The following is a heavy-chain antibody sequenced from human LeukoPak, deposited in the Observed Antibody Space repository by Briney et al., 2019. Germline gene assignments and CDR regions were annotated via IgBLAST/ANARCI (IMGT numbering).Heavy chain of an antibody. Sequence: GGSLRLSCAASGFTFSSYSMNWVRQAPGKGLEWVSSISSSSSYIYYADSVKGRFTISRDNAKNSLYLQMNSLRVEDTAVYYCARAGYCSGGSCSGAAFDIWGQGTMVTVSS. CDR1: GFTFSSYS. CDR2: ISSSSSYI. J-gene: IGHJ3*02. V-gene: IGHV3-21*01. D-gene: IGHD2-15*01. CDR3: ARAGYCSGGSCSGAAFDI.